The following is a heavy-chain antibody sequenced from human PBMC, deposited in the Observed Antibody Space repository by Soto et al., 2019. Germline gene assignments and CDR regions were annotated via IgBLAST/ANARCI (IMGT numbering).Heavy chain of an antibody. CDR2: ISYDGSNK. Sequence: GGSLRLSCAASGFTFSSYGMHWVRQAPGKGLEWVAVISYDGSNKYYADSVKGRFTISRDNSKNTLYLQMNSLRAEDTAVYYCARGLHIVVVPAALVGYFDYWGQGTLVTVSS. J-gene: IGHJ4*01. D-gene: IGHD2-2*01. V-gene: IGHV3-30*03. CDR3: ARGLHIVVVPAALVGYFDY. CDR1: GFTFSSYG.